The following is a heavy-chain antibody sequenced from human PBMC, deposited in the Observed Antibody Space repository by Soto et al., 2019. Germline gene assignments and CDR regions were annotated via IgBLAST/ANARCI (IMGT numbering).Heavy chain of an antibody. CDR1: GYPFTSYG. Sequence: GSVKVSFKASGYPFTSYGISLVRQAPGQGLEWMGWISAYNGNTNYAQKLQGRVTMTTDTSTSTAYMELRSLRSDDTAVYYCARDPRVIVGATKRFGAFDIWGQGAMVTVSS. CDR2: ISAYNGNT. V-gene: IGHV1-18*01. CDR3: ARDPRVIVGATKRFGAFDI. D-gene: IGHD1-26*01. J-gene: IGHJ3*02.